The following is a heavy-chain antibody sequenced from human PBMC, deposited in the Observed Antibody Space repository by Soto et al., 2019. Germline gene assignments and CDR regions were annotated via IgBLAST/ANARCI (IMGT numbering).Heavy chain of an antibody. J-gene: IGHJ3*02. V-gene: IGHV3-21*06. D-gene: IGHD3-9*01. CDR1: GFTFSTYL. Sequence: VQLVESGGGLVKPGGSLRLSCAASGFTFSTYLMNWVRQAPGKGLEWVSSIKSDSSSLYYADSVKGRFTISRDNAKNSLHLQMNSLRVEDTATYFCARTPMTGSQSGAFDIWGQGTMVTVSS. CDR3: ARTPMTGSQSGAFDI. CDR2: IKSDSSSL.